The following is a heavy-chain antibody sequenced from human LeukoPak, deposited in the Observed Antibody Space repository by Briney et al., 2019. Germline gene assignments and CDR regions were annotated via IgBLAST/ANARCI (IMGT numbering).Heavy chain of an antibody. Sequence: ASVKVSCKASGYTFTGYYMHWVRQAPGQGLEWRGWINPNSGGTNYAQKFQGRVTMTRDTSISTAYMELSRLRSDDTAVYYCAALGSMVRGVIITWDYWGQGTLVTVSS. CDR3: AALGSMVRGVIITWDY. CDR2: INPNSGGT. D-gene: IGHD3-10*01. V-gene: IGHV1-2*02. CDR1: GYTFTGYY. J-gene: IGHJ4*02.